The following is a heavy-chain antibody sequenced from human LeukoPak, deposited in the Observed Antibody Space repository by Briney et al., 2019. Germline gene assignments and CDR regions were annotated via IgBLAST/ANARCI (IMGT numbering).Heavy chain of an antibody. V-gene: IGHV1-46*01. CDR2: INPSGGST. CDR3: ASGSGSTPNDY. Sequence: GASVKVSCKASGYTFTSYYMHWVRQAPGQGLEWMGIINPSGGSTSYAQKLQGRVTMTTDTSTSTAYMELRSLRSDDTAVYYCASGSGSTPNDYWGQGTLVTVSS. D-gene: IGHD2-15*01. J-gene: IGHJ4*02. CDR1: GYTFTSYY.